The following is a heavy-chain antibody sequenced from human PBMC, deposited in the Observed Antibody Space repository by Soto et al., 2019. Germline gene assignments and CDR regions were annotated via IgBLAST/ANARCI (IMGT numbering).Heavy chain of an antibody. CDR2: ISPYNGDT. Sequence: QVQLVQSGGEMKKPGASVKVSCKASDYTFTTSGITWVRQAPGQGLEWMGWISPYNGDTNYAHNFRGRVTMTTDTSTSTAYMELRSLKSDDTAVYYCATNTTIFPDYWGQGTLVTVSS. D-gene: IGHD3-9*01. CDR1: DYTFTTSG. J-gene: IGHJ4*02. V-gene: IGHV1-18*01. CDR3: ATNTTIFPDY.